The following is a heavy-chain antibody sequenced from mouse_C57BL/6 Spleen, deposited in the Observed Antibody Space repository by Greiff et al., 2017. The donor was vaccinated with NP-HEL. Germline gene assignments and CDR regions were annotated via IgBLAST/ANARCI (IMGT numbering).Heavy chain of an antibody. CDR2: ISSGSSTI. J-gene: IGHJ4*01. V-gene: IGHV5-17*01. Sequence: EVHLVESGGGLVKPGGSLKLSCAASGFTFSDYGMHWVRQAPEKGLEWVAYISSGSSTIYYADTVKGRFTISRDNAKNTLFLQMTSLRSEDTAMYYCARLGYDYAMDYWGQGTSVTVSS. CDR1: GFTFSDYG. D-gene: IGHD2-2*01. CDR3: ARLGYDYAMDY.